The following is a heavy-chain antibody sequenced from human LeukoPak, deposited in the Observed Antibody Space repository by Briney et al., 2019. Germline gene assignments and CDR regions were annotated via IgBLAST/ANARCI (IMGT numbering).Heavy chain of an antibody. CDR2: IWYDGSNK. J-gene: IGHJ4*02. CDR1: GLTFSTYG. Sequence: GGSLRLSCAASGLTFSTYGMHWVRQAPGKGLEWVAVIWYDGSNKYYADSVKGRFTISRDNSKNTLYLQMNSLRAEDTAVYYCARDGELLGFDYWGQGTLVTVSS. CDR3: ARDGELLGFDY. D-gene: IGHD1-26*01. V-gene: IGHV3-33*08.